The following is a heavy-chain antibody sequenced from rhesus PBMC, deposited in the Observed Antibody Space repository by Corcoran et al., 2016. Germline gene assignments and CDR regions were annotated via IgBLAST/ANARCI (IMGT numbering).Heavy chain of an antibody. CDR2: IHGRSGST. D-gene: IGHD6-25*01. Sequence: QVQLQESGPGLVKASETLSLTCAVSGASISGGYDWRWIRQPPGKGLEWIGYIHGRSGSTTYHPPIKNRLTISKTTSTNQFSLKLSSVNAADTAVYYCASQLDYIRAAAEPFDYWGQGVLVTVSS. V-gene: IGHV4-76*01. CDR3: ASQLDYIRAAAEPFDY. CDR1: GASISGGYD. J-gene: IGHJ4*01.